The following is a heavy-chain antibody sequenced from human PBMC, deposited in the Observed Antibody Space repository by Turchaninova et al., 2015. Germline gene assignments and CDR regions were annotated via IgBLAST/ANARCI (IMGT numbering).Heavy chain of an antibody. CDR1: GYTFTSYG. V-gene: IGHV1-18*01. CDR2: NSAQKGNT. D-gene: IGHD5-12*01. Sequence: QVQLEQSGDEVKKPGASVTVSCTTSGYTFTSYGIRWVRQAPGQGLEWMGWNSAQKGNTKYAQNLQDRVVMTIDTSTSTAYMELRSLRSEDTALYFCVRDQEKSYEPFDYWGQGTLVTVSS. J-gene: IGHJ4*02. CDR3: VRDQEKSYEPFDY.